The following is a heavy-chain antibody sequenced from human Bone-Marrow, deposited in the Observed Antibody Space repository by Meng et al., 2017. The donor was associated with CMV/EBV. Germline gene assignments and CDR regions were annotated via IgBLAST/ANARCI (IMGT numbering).Heavy chain of an antibody. CDR1: GFTFSSYS. J-gene: IGHJ4*02. V-gene: IGHV3-21*01. D-gene: IGHD3-3*01. CDR2: ISSSSSYI. Sequence: GGSLSLSCAASGFTFSSYSMNWVRQAPGKRLEWVTSISSSSSYIYYADSVKGRFTISRDNAKNPLYLQMNSLRAEDTAVYYCARWDITIFGVGWYYFDYWGQGTRVTVSS. CDR3: ARWDITIFGVGWYYFDY.